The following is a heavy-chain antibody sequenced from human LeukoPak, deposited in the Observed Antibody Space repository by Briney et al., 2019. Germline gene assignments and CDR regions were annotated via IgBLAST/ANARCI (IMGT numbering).Heavy chain of an antibody. J-gene: IGHJ5*02. CDR2: IIPILGIA. CDR3: ARGGGKNWFDP. V-gene: IGHV1-69*04. Sequence: SVKVSCKASGGTFSSYAISWVRQAPGQGLEWMGRIIPILGIANYAQKFQGRVTITADKSTSTAYMELSSLRSEDTAVYYCARGGGKNWFDPWGQGTLVTVSS. CDR1: GGTFSSYA.